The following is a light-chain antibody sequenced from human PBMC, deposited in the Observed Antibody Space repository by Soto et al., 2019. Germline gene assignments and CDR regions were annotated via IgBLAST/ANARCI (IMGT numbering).Light chain of an antibody. CDR2: EVS. J-gene: IGLJ1*01. CDR1: SSDVGSYNL. V-gene: IGLV2-23*02. CDR3: CSYAGSSTLV. Sequence: QSALTQPASVYGSPGQSITISYTGTSSDVGSYNLVSWYQHHPGKAPKLIIYEVSKRPSGVSNRFSGSKSGNTASLTISGLQAEDEADYYCCSYAGSSTLVFGTGTKVTVL.